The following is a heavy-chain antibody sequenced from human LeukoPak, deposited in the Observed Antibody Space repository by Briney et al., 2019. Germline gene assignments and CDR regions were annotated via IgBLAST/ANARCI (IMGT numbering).Heavy chain of an antibody. D-gene: IGHD6-13*01. J-gene: IGHJ6*03. CDR2: IIPIFGTA. CDR1: GGTFSSYA. CDR3: ARDLGIAAAGTLKNYYYYYMDV. V-gene: IGHV1-69*01. Sequence: SSVKVSCKASGGTFSSYAISWVRQAPGQGLEWMGGIIPIFGTANYAQKFQGRVTITADESTSTAYMELSSLRSEDTAVYYCARDLGIAAAGTLKNYYYYYMDVWGKGTTVTVSS.